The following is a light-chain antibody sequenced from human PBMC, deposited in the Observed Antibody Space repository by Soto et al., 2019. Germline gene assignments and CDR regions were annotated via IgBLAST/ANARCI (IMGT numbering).Light chain of an antibody. CDR2: GAS. Sequence: EIVLTQSPGTLSLSPGERATLSCRASQSVAGSYLAWYQQKPGQAPRLLIYGASIRATGIPDRFSGSVSGTDFTLTISRLEPEDFAVYYCQQYGSPFTFGGGTKVEIK. CDR3: QQYGSPFT. V-gene: IGKV3-20*01. CDR1: QSVAGSY. J-gene: IGKJ4*01.